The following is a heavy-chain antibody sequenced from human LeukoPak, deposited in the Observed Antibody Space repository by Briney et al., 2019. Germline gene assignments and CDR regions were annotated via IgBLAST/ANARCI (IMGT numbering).Heavy chain of an antibody. Sequence: GGSLRLSCAASGFTFSSYAMSWVRQAPGKGLEWVSAISGSGSSTYYADSVKGRFTISRDNSKNTLYLQMNSLRAEDTAVYYCAKDRAYYYDSSGYFDYWGQGTLVTVSS. CDR1: GFTFSSYA. CDR3: AKDRAYYYDSSGYFDY. V-gene: IGHV3-23*01. CDR2: ISGSGSST. D-gene: IGHD3-22*01. J-gene: IGHJ4*02.